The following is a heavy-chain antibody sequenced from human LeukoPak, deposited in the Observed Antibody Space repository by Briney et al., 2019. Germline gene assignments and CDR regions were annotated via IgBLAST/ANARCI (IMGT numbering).Heavy chain of an antibody. Sequence: GASVKVSCKASGYTFTGYYMHWVRQAPGQGLEWMGWINPNSGGTNYAQKFQGRVTMTRDTSISTAYMELSRLRSDDTTVYYCARDWGSGWYKIDYWGQGTLVTVSS. D-gene: IGHD6-19*01. CDR3: ARDWGSGWYKIDY. CDR1: GYTFTGYY. J-gene: IGHJ4*02. V-gene: IGHV1-2*02. CDR2: INPNSGGT.